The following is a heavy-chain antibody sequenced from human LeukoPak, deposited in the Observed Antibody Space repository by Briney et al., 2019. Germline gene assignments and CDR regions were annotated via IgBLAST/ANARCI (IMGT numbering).Heavy chain of an antibody. J-gene: IGHJ6*03. CDR1: GFTFSSYS. Sequence: GGSLRLSCAASGFTFSSYSMNWVRQAPGKGLEWVSSISSSSSYIYYADSVKGRFTISRDNAKNSLYLQMNSLRAEDTAVYYCASFYDFWSGYAYGGYYMDVWGKGTTVTASS. CDR2: ISSSSSYI. V-gene: IGHV3-21*01. CDR3: ASFYDFWSGYAYGGYYMDV. D-gene: IGHD3-3*01.